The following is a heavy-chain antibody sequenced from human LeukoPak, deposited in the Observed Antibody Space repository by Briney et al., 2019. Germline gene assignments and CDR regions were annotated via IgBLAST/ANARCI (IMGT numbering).Heavy chain of an antibody. J-gene: IGHJ4*02. Sequence: HXVRXXPXKXLEWVAFIRFDGGNEIYGDSVKGRFTISRDDSKDTLYLQMNSLSAEDTAVYFCAKAGYSTSWYYLDFWGQGTLVTVSS. CDR3: AKAGYSTSWYYLDF. V-gene: IGHV3-30*02. CDR2: IRFDGGNE. D-gene: IGHD6-13*01.